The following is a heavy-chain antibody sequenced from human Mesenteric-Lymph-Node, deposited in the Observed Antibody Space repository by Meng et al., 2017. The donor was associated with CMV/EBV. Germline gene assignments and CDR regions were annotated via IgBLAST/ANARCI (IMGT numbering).Heavy chain of an antibody. Sequence: SETLSLTCTVSGGSITSSSYYWGWVRQPPGKGLEWIGTIYYSGSTYYNPSLKSRVAISVDTSKNQFSLKLNSVTAADTAVYYCARLRTYCSTTSCQRYNFDYWGRGTLVTVSS. J-gene: IGHJ4*02. CDR3: ARLRTYCSTTSCQRYNFDY. CDR2: IYYSGST. CDR1: GGSITSSSYY. D-gene: IGHD2-2*01. V-gene: IGHV4-39*07.